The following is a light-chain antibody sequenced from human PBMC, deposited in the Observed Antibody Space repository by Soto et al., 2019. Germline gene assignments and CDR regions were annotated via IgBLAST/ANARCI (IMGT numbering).Light chain of an antibody. V-gene: IGKV3-11*01. CDR2: ATS. CDR1: QSVSSY. CDR3: QDSSTSPWP. J-gene: IGKJ1*01. Sequence: EIVLTQSPATLSLSPGERATLSCRASQSVSSYLAWYQQKPGQAPRLLIYATSFRATGIPDRFRGSGSGTDFTLTISSLEPEDSAVYYCQDSSTSPWPFGQGTKVEIK.